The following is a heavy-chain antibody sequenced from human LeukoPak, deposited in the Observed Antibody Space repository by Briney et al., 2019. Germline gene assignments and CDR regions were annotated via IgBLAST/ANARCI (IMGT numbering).Heavy chain of an antibody. CDR3: VREGGSDWYSGWFDP. D-gene: IGHD6-19*01. J-gene: IGHJ5*02. CDR2: IKLDGSEE. CDR1: GFTFSSYW. V-gene: IGHV3-7*01. Sequence: GGSLRLSCAASGFTFSSYWMNWVRQAPGKGLEWVANIKLDGSEEYYVDSVKGRFTISRDNAKNSLFLQMNSLRVEDTAVYYCVREGGSDWYSGWFDPWGQGTLVTVSS.